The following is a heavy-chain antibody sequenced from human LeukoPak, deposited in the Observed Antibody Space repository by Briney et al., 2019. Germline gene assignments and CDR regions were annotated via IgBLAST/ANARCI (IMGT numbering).Heavy chain of an antibody. Sequence: SETLSLTCAVYGGSFSGYYWSWIRQPPGKGLGWIGEINHSGSTNYNPSLKSRVTISVDTSKNQFSLKLSSVTAADTAVYYCARVYLGWLQLVRPLHFDYWGQGTLVTVSS. CDR1: GGSFSGYY. J-gene: IGHJ4*02. CDR3: ARVYLGWLQLVRPLHFDY. D-gene: IGHD5-24*01. CDR2: INHSGST. V-gene: IGHV4-34*01.